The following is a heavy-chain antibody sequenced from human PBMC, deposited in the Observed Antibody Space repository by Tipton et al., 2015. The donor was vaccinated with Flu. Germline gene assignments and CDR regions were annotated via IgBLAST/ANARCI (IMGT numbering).Heavy chain of an antibody. CDR2: IWNDGSNK. Sequence: SLRLSCAASGFTLSSHGIHWVRQAPGKGLEWVAVIWNDGSNKFYGDLVKGRFTISRDIPKNTVYLQMDSLRVEDTGIYFCARDLLGPNFDVLTGSGLDYWGQGNLVIVSS. D-gene: IGHD3-9*01. J-gene: IGHJ4*02. CDR1: GFTLSSHG. V-gene: IGHV3-33*01. CDR3: ARDLLGPNFDVLTGSGLDY.